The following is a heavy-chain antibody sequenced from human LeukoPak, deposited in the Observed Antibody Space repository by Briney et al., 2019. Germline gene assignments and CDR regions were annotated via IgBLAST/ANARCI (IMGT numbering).Heavy chain of an antibody. D-gene: IGHD4-17*01. CDR2: INHSGST. V-gene: IGHV4-34*01. CDR1: GGSFSGYY. Sequence: SETLSLTCAVYGGSFSGYYWSWIHQPPGKGLEWIGEINHSGSTNYNPSLKSRVTISVDASKNQFSLKLSSVTAADTAVYYYARGRNGDYADWGQGTLVTVSS. CDR3: ARGRNGDYAD. J-gene: IGHJ4*02.